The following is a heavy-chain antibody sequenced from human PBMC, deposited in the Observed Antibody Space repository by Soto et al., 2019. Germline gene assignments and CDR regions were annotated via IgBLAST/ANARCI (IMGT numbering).Heavy chain of an antibody. CDR2: IYPGDSDT. D-gene: IGHD3-3*01. CDR1: GYSFTSYW. Sequence: GESLKISCKGSGYSFTSYWIGWVRQMPGKGLEWMGIIYPGDSDTRYSPSFQGQVTISADKSISTAYLQWSSLKASDTAMYYCARQYTYYDFWTLHPGWFDPWGQGPLVTVSP. CDR3: ARQYTYYDFWTLHPGWFDP. V-gene: IGHV5-51*01. J-gene: IGHJ5*02.